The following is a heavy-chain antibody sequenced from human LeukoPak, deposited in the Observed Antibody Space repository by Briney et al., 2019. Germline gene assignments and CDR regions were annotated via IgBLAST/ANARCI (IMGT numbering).Heavy chain of an antibody. V-gene: IGHV3-23*01. Sequence: GGSLRLSCAASEFTFSSYAMSWVRQAPGKGLEWVSAISGSGGSTYYADSVKGRFTISRDNSKNTLYLQMNSLRAEDTAVYYCAKRIQSAMATGYWGQGTLVTVSS. CDR2: ISGSGGST. J-gene: IGHJ4*02. D-gene: IGHD5-18*01. CDR1: EFTFSSYA. CDR3: AKRIQSAMATGY.